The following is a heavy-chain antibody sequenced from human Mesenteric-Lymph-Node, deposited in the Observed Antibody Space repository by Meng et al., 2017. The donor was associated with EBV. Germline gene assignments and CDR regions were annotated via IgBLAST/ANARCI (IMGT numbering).Heavy chain of an antibody. CDR2: TYYRARWGS. J-gene: IGHJ4*02. D-gene: IGHD7-27*01. CDR1: GDSVSTTTASA. CDR3: AREASTGDFDY. V-gene: IGHV6-1*01. Sequence: QVHLTQSGTGLVKPSQTLPLTCAVSGDSVSTTTASAWNWLRQTPSRGLEWLGRTYYRARWGSDYAVSVKSRITIKSDTSKNQLSLHLNSVTPEDTAVYYCAREASTGDFDYWGQGTLVTVSS.